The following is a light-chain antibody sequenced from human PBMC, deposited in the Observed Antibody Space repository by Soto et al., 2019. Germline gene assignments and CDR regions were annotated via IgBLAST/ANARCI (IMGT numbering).Light chain of an antibody. CDR1: SNDVGIYNY. Sequence: QSVLTQPRSVSGSPGQSVTISCTGTSNDVGIYNYVSWYQQHPDEAPQLMIYDVSNRPSGVPDRFSGSKSGNTASLTISGLQAEDEADYYCCSYAGTYTYVFGTGTKVTVL. CDR2: DVS. CDR3: CSYAGTYTYV. V-gene: IGLV2-11*01. J-gene: IGLJ1*01.